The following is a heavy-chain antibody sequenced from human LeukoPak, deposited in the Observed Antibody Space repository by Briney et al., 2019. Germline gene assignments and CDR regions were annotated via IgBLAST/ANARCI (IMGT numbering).Heavy chain of an antibody. CDR3: ARRGGYDSFDN. CDR1: GGSISSGGSS. D-gene: IGHD5-12*01. J-gene: IGHJ4*02. V-gene: IGHV4-30-2*01. CDR2: IYQSGST. Sequence: SETLSLTCAVSGGSISSGGSSWSWIRQPPGKGLEWIGYIYQSGSTYYSPSLKSRVTISVDRSKNQFSLKVSSVTAADTAVYYCARRGGYDSFDNWGQGTLVTVSS.